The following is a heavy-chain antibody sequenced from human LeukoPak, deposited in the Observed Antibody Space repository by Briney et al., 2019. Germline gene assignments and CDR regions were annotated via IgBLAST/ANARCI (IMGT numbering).Heavy chain of an antibody. V-gene: IGHV4-34*01. J-gene: IGHJ4*02. Sequence: PSETLSLTCAVYGGSFSGYYWSWIRQPPGKGLEWIGEINHSGSTNYNPSLKSRVTISVDTSKNQFSLKLSSVTAADTAVYYCARVTPGGSSGYRDYWGQGTLVTVS. CDR2: INHSGST. D-gene: IGHD3-22*01. CDR1: GGSFSGYY. CDR3: ARVTPGGSSGYRDY.